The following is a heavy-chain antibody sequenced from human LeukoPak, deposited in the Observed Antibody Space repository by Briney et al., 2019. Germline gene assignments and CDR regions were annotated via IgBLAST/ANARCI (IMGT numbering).Heavy chain of an antibody. J-gene: IGHJ4*02. D-gene: IGHD4-17*01. CDR3: ARAFTVTTDYFDY. Sequence: LXLTCAVSGYSISSGYYWGWIRQPPGKRLEWIGSIYHSGSTYYNPSLESRVTISVDTSKNQFSLKLSSVTAADTAVYYCARAFTVTTDYFDYWGQGTLVTVSS. V-gene: IGHV4-38-2*01. CDR1: GYSISSGYY. CDR2: IYHSGST.